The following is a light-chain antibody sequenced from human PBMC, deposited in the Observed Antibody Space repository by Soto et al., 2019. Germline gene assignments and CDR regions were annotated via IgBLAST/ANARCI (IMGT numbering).Light chain of an antibody. CDR2: EAS. CDR3: QQYNSYSST. J-gene: IGKJ1*01. V-gene: IGKV1-5*01. Sequence: DIQMTQSPSTLSASVGDRVTITCRASQSISSWLAWYQQKPGKAPNLLIYEASSLESGVPSRLSGSGSGTEFTLSISSLQPDDIATYYCQQYNSYSSTFGQGTKVDIK. CDR1: QSISSW.